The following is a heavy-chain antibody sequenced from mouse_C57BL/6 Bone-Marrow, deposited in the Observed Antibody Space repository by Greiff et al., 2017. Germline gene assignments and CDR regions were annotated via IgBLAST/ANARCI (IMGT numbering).Heavy chain of an antibody. Sequence: EVKLVESGGGLVKPGGSLKLSCAASGFTFSSYAMSWVRQTPEKRLEWVATISDGGSYTYYPDNVKGRFTISRDNAKNNLYLQMSHLKSEDTAMYYCARRRDYDRGYAMDYWGQGTSVTVSS. J-gene: IGHJ4*01. CDR1: GFTFSSYA. CDR2: ISDGGSYT. D-gene: IGHD2-4*01. V-gene: IGHV5-4*03. CDR3: ARRRDYDRGYAMDY.